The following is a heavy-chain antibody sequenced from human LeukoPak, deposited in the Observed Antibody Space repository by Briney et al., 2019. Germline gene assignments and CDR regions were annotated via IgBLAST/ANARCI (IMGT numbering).Heavy chain of an antibody. CDR3: ARDVGASAPDAFDI. V-gene: IGHV3-21*01. J-gene: IGHJ3*02. Sequence: GGSLRLSCAASGFPFRSYDMNWVRQAPGKGLEWVSSISSSSNYIYYADSVKGRFTISRDNAKNSLYLQMNSLRVEDTDVYYCARDVGASAPDAFDIWGQGTMVTVSS. CDR1: GFPFRSYD. D-gene: IGHD1-26*01. CDR2: ISSSSNYI.